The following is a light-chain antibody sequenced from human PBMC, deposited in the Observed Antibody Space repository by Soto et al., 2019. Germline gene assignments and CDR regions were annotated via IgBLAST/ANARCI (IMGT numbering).Light chain of an antibody. V-gene: IGKV3-20*01. CDR2: GAS. J-gene: IGKJ4*01. CDR3: RQYGTSLGFP. Sequence: EIVLKQSPGTLSLSKGERATLSCRASQSVSSNFLAWYQEKLGQAPRLLIYGASKRATGIPDRFGGSGSGTDFTLTISRLEPEDFAVYFCRQYGTSLGFPVGGGTKV. CDR1: QSVSSNF.